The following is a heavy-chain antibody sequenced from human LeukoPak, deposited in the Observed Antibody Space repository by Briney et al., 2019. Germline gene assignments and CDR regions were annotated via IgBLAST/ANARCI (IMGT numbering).Heavy chain of an antibody. CDR1: GFTFSSYW. V-gene: IGHV3-7*01. D-gene: IGHD3-3*01. Sequence: GGSLRLSCAASGFTFSSYWMSWVRQAPGKGLEWVANIKQDGSEKYYVDSVKGRFTISRDNAKNSLYLQMNSLRAEDTAVYFCAKSAAAYYDLLSGYDAFDIWGQGTTVTVSS. J-gene: IGHJ3*02. CDR3: AKSAAAYYDLLSGYDAFDI. CDR2: IKQDGSEK.